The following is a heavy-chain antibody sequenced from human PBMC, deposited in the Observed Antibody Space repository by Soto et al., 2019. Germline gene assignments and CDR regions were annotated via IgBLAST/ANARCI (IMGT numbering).Heavy chain of an antibody. Sequence: SVKVSCKASGGTFSSYSINWVRQAPGQGLEWMGEIIPIFGTANYAQKFQGRVTITADESTSTAYMELSSLRSEDTAVYYCARDGGRHSGGIDYWGQGTLVTV. V-gene: IGHV1-69*13. CDR3: ARDGGRHSGGIDY. CDR2: IIPIFGTA. CDR1: GGTFSSYS. J-gene: IGHJ4*02. D-gene: IGHD1-26*01.